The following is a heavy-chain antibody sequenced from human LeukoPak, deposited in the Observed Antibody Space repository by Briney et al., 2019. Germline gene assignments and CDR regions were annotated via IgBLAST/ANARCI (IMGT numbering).Heavy chain of an antibody. CDR3: ALNYGDYPPDS. V-gene: IGHV4-59*01. Sequence: SETLSLTCTVSGGSITSYYWSWIRLPPGKGLEWIGYIYYSGNNNYNPSLKSRVTMSVDTSKNQFSLMLSSVTPADTAVYYCALNYGDYPPDSWGQGTLVTVSS. CDR2: IYYSGNN. CDR1: GGSITSYY. J-gene: IGHJ4*02. D-gene: IGHD4-17*01.